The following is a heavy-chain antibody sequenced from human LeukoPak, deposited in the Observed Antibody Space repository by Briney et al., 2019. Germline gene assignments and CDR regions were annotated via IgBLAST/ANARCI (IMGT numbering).Heavy chain of an antibody. CDR3: AKGYSGPYYFDY. D-gene: IGHD5-12*01. CDR2: ISGSGGST. CDR1: GFTFSGYV. Sequence: PGGSLRLSCAASGFTFSGYVMTWVRQPPGKGLQWVADISGSGGSTYYADSVKGRFSISRDNSKNTLYLQMNSLRAEDTAVYYCAKGYSGPYYFDYWGQGTLVTVSS. J-gene: IGHJ4*02. V-gene: IGHV3-23*01.